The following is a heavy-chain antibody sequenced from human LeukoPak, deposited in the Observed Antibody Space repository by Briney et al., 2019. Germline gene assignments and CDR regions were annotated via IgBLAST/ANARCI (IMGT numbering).Heavy chain of an antibody. D-gene: IGHD3-10*01. CDR3: ARVTSYLAFDI. Sequence: SETLSLTCIVSGDSISSSAYYWGWVRQPPGKGLEWIGQIYSSGSTYYNPSLESRVTISVEKSKNQFSLNLSSVTAADTAVYYCARVTSYLAFDIFGQGTIVTVSS. CDR2: IYSSGST. J-gene: IGHJ3*02. V-gene: IGHV4-39*07. CDR1: GDSISSSAYY.